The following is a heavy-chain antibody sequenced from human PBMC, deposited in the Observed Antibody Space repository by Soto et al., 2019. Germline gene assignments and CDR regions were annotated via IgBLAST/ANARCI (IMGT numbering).Heavy chain of an antibody. D-gene: IGHD2-2*01. J-gene: IGHJ6*02. CDR2: IKQDGSEK. V-gene: IGHV3-7*03. CDR1: GFTFSSYW. CDR3: ARAVVVVPAAIWFGMDV. Sequence: PGGSLRLSCAASGFTFSSYWMSWVRQAPGKGLEWVANIKQDGSEKYYVDSVKGRFTISRDNAKNSLYLQMNSLRAEDTAVYYCARAVVVVPAAIWFGMDVWGQGTTVTVSS.